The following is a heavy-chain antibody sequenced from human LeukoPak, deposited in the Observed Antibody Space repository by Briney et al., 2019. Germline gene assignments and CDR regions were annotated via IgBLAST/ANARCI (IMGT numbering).Heavy chain of an antibody. J-gene: IGHJ4*02. CDR1: GYSISSGYY. V-gene: IGHV4-38-2*02. CDR3: AREGGEIGYCSSTSCSLADY. Sequence: SETLSLTCTVSGYSISSGYYWGWIRQPPGKGLEWIGSIYHSGSTHYNPSLKSRVTISVDTSKNQFSLKLSSVTAADTAVYYCAREGGEIGYCSSTSCSLADYWGQGTLVTVSS. D-gene: IGHD2-2*01. CDR2: IYHSGST.